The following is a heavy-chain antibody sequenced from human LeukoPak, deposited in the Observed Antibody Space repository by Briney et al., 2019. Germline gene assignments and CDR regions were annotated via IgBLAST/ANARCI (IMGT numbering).Heavy chain of an antibody. CDR3: AKVYRYSKRGYYFDY. CDR1: GFTFSSYA. J-gene: IGHJ4*02. Sequence: GGSLRLSCAASGFTFSSYATSWVRQAPGKGLEWVSAISGSGGSIYYADSVKGRFTISRDNSKNTLYLQMNSLRAEDTAVYYYAKVYRYSKRGYYFDYWGQGTLVTVSS. D-gene: IGHD2-15*01. V-gene: IGHV3-23*01. CDR2: ISGSGGSI.